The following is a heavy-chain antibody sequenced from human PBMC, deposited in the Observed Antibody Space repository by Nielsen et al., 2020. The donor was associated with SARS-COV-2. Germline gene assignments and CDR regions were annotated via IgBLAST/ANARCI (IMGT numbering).Heavy chain of an antibody. CDR2: ISAYNGNT. V-gene: IGHV1-18*01. J-gene: IGHJ6*02. Sequence: ASVKVSCKASGYTFTSYGISWVRQAPGQGLEWMGWISAYNGNTNYAQKLQGRVTMTTDTSTSTAYMELRSLRSDDTAVYYCAKYTVKYYDILTGYYYYYGMDVWGQGTTVTVSS. D-gene: IGHD3-9*01. CDR1: GYTFTSYG. CDR3: AKYTVKYYDILTGYYYYYGMDV.